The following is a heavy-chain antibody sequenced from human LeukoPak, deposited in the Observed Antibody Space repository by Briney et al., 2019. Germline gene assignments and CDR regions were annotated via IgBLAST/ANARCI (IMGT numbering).Heavy chain of an antibody. CDR1: GGSISTYY. Sequence: PSETLSLTCTVSGGSISTYYWNWIRQPAGKRLEWIGYINYSGSTNYNPSLKSRVTMSVDTSTNQFSLKLNSVTAADTAVYYCARRTTGWYEYYFDYWGQGTLVTVSS. J-gene: IGHJ4*02. CDR3: ARRTTGWYEYYFDY. V-gene: IGHV4-59*01. D-gene: IGHD6-19*01. CDR2: INYSGST.